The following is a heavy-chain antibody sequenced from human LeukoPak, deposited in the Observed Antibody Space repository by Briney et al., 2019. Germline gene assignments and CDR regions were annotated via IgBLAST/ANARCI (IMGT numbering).Heavy chain of an antibody. CDR2: IYYSGST. CDR1: GGSISSSSYY. V-gene: IGHV4-39*07. J-gene: IGHJ6*03. CDR3: ARASYGSGSYSYYYYMDV. Sequence: SETLSLTCTVSGGSISSSSYYWGWIRQPPGKELERIGSIYYSGSTYYNPSLKSRVTISVDTSKNQFSLKLSSVTAADTAVYYCARASYGSGSYSYYYYMDVWGKGTTVTVSS. D-gene: IGHD3-10*01.